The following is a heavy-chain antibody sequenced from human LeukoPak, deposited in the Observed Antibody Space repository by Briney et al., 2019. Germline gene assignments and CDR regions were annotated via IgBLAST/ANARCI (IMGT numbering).Heavy chain of an antibody. D-gene: IGHD6-13*01. CDR1: GFTFSDYY. Sequence: PGGSLRLSCAASGFTFSDYYMSWIRQAPGKGLEWVSYISSSGSTIYYADSVKGRFTISRDNAKNSLYLQINSLRAEDTAVYYCARDGFEYSSSWIDYWGQGTLVTVSS. J-gene: IGHJ4*02. V-gene: IGHV3-11*04. CDR3: ARDGFEYSSSWIDY. CDR2: ISSSGSTI.